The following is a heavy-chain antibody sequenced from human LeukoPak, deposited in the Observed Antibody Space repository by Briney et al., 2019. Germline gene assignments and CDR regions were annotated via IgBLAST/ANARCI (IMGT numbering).Heavy chain of an antibody. CDR2: INPNSGGT. J-gene: IGHJ4*02. D-gene: IGHD3-22*01. CDR1: GYTFTGYY. Sequence: ASVKVSCKASGYTFTGYYMHWVRQAPGQGLEWMGWINPNSGGTNYAQKFQGRVTMTRDTSISTAYMELSRLRSDDTAVYYCARDMGDSSGYSFDYWGQGTLVTVSS. V-gene: IGHV1-2*02. CDR3: ARDMGDSSGYSFDY.